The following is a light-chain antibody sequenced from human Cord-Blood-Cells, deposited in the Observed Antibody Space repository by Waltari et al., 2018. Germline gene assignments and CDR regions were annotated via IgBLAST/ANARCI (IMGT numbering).Light chain of an antibody. Sequence: DIHMTQSPSSLPASVGDRVTITCRASQSNSSYLNWYQQKPGKAPKLLIYAASSLQSGVPSRFSGSGSGTDFTLTISSLQPEDFATYYCQQSYSTPLTFGGGTKVEIK. CDR1: QSNSSY. CDR3: QQSYSTPLT. CDR2: AAS. J-gene: IGKJ4*01. V-gene: IGKV1-39*01.